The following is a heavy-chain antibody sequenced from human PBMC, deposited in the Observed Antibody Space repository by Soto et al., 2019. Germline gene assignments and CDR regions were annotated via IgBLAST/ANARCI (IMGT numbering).Heavy chain of an antibody. CDR3: TTVTAVDYYFDY. CDR1: GLTFSDRY. Sequence: GGSLRLSCAASGLTFSDRYMDWVRQAPGKGLEWVGRIRKKTNSYTTEYAASVKGRFIISRDDSTNSLYLQMSSLKTEDTAVYYCTTVTAVDYYFDYWGQGTLVTVSS. J-gene: IGHJ4*02. CDR2: IRKKTNSYTT. D-gene: IGHD2-21*02. V-gene: IGHV3-72*01.